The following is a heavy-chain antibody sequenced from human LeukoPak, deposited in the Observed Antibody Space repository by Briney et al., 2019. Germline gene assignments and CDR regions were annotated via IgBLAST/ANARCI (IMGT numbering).Heavy chain of an antibody. D-gene: IGHD3-10*01. CDR2: INPNSGGT. J-gene: IGHJ6*03. CDR3: ARDSGRFGEEYYYYYYYMDV. CDR1: GGTFSSYA. Sequence: ASVKVSCKASGGTFSSYAISWVRQAPGQGLEWMGRINPNSGGTNYAQKFQGRVTMTRDTSISTAYMELSRLRSDDTAVYYCARDSGRFGEEYYYYYYYMDVWGKGTTVTVSS. V-gene: IGHV1-2*06.